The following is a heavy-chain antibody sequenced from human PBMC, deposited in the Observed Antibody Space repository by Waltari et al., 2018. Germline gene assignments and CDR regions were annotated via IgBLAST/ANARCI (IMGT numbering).Heavy chain of an antibody. V-gene: IGHV1-3*01. D-gene: IGHD1-1*01. CDR1: GYTFTSYA. CDR2: INAGKCNT. Sequence: QVQLVQSGAEVKKPGASVKVSCKASGYTFTSYAMHWVRQAPGQRLEWMGWINAGKCNTKYSQKFQGRVTITRDTSASTAYMELSSLRSEDTAVYYCARGYLATGTTCWFDPWGQGTLVTVSS. J-gene: IGHJ5*02. CDR3: ARGYLATGTTCWFDP.